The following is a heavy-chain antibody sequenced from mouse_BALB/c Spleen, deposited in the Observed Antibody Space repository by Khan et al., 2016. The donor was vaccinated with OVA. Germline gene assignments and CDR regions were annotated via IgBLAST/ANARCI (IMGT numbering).Heavy chain of an antibody. V-gene: IGHV5-6*01. CDR2: VSTGGHYT. CDR1: GFTFSTYG. CDR3: ARLAYYYDSEGFAY. Sequence: EVELVESGGDVVKPGGSLKLSCAASGFTFSTYGMSWVCQTPDKRLEWVATVSTGGHYTYYPDTVKGRFTISRDNAKNTLYLQMSSLKSEDTAIFYCARLAYYYDSEGFAYWGQGTLVTVSA. D-gene: IGHD1-1*01. J-gene: IGHJ3*01.